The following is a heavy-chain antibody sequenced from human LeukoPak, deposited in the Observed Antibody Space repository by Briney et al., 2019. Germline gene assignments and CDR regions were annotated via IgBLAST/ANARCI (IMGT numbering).Heavy chain of an antibody. Sequence: SETLSLTCSVSGDSITYFYWSWIRQAAGKGLEWIGRISSSGSTDYNASLKSRVTMSVDTSKNQLSLKLSSVTAADTAVYYCARLARGIFDYWGQGTLVTVSS. D-gene: IGHD3-10*01. V-gene: IGHV4-4*07. CDR1: GDSITYFY. CDR3: ARLARGIFDY. J-gene: IGHJ4*02. CDR2: ISSSGST.